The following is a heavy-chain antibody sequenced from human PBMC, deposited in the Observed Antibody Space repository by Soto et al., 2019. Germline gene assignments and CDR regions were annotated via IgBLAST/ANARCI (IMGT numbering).Heavy chain of an antibody. J-gene: IGHJ4*02. D-gene: IGHD1-26*01. V-gene: IGHV3-74*01. CDR1: GFTFSNYW. Sequence: EVQVVESGGALVQPGGSLRLSCAASGFTFSNYWMHWVRQVPGEGLVWVSSINNDVSRTWYAVSVRGRIAMSRDNARNLVYLQMNSLRAEDTAVYYCGTTFEYWGQGALVTVSS. CDR2: INNDVSRT. CDR3: GTTFEY.